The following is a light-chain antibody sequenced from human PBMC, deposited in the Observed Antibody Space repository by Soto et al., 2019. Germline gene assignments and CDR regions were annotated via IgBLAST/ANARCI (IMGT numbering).Light chain of an antibody. J-gene: IGKJ2*01. CDR1: QDIRNY. V-gene: IGKV1-9*01. CDR2: AAS. CDR3: QQLNSYPYT. Sequence: IQLTQSPSSLSASVGDRVTVTCRASQDIRNYLAWYQQKPGKAPNLLIYAASTLQSGVPSRFSGSGSGTEFTLTISSLQPEDFATYHCQQLNSYPYTFGQGTKLEIK.